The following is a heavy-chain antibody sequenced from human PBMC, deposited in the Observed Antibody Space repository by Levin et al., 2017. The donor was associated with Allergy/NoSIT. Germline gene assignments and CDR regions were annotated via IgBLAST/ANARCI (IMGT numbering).Heavy chain of an antibody. J-gene: IGHJ4*02. V-gene: IGHV3-23*01. CDR3: AKDRFRGEASHLFDY. D-gene: IGHD3-10*01. CDR2: ISGSGGST. CDR1: GFTFSSYA. Sequence: GGSLRLSCAASGFTFSSYAMSWVRQAPGKGLEWVSAISGSGGSTYYADSVKGRFTISRDNSKNTLYLQMNSLRAEDTAVYYCAKDRFRGEASHLFDYWGQGTLVTVSS.